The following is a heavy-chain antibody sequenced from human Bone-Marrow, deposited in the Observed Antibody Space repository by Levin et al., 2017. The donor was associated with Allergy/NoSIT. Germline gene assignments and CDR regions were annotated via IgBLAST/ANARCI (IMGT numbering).Heavy chain of an antibody. CDR2: VYYSGNT. Sequence: SQTLSLTCTVSGVSISTTNYPWTWIRQLPGKGLEWIGYVYYSGNTYYNPSLKSRVTMSVDTSRNQFSLRLTSVTAADTAMYFCATIPLYDFGPSGWFDPWGQGTLVTVSS. V-gene: IGHV4-31*03. J-gene: IGHJ5*02. D-gene: IGHD3-3*01. CDR1: GVSISTTNYP. CDR3: ATIPLYDFGPSGWFDP.